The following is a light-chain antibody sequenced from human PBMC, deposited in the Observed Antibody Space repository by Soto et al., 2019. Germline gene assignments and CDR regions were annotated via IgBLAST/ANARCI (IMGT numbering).Light chain of an antibody. V-gene: IGLV2-23*03. Sequence: QSALTQPASVSGSPGQSITISCTGTSSDVGSYNLVSWYQQHPGKAPKLMIYEGSKRPSGVSNRFSGSKSGNTASLTISGLPAEDEADYYCCSYARSSTFWVFGGGTKLTVL. J-gene: IGLJ3*02. CDR2: EGS. CDR1: SSDVGSYNL. CDR3: CSYARSSTFWV.